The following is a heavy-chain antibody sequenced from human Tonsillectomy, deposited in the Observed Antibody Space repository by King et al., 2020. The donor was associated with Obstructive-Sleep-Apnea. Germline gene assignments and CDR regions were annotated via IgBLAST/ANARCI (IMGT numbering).Heavy chain of an antibody. CDR3: AKSSIYCSSTSCSRDFDY. Sequence: VQLVESGGGLVQPGGSLRLSCAASGFTFSSYAMSWVRQAPGRGLEWVAAISGCGGSTYYADSVKGRFTISRDNSKNTLYLQMNSLRAGDTAVYYCAKSSIYCSSTSCSRDFDYWGQGTLVTVSS. D-gene: IGHD2-2*01. CDR2: ISGCGGST. CDR1: GFTFSSYA. J-gene: IGHJ4*02. V-gene: IGHV3-23*04.